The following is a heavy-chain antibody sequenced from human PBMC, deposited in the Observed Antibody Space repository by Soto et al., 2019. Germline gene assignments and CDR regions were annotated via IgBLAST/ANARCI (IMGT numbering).Heavy chain of an antibody. Sequence: PGGSLRLSCAASGFTFSSYAMHWVRQAPGKGLEWVAVISYDGSNKYYADSVKGRFTISRDNSKNTLYLQMNSLRAEDTAVYYCARDSLGKYYYYGMDVWGQGTTVTVSS. CDR2: ISYDGSNK. D-gene: IGHD3-10*01. CDR3: ARDSLGKYYYYGMDV. CDR1: GFTFSSYA. J-gene: IGHJ6*02. V-gene: IGHV3-30-3*01.